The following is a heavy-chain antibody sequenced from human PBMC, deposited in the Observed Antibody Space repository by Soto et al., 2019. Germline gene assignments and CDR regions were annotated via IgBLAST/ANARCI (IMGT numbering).Heavy chain of an antibody. CDR3: ARVRGVTYFDY. J-gene: IGHJ4*02. CDR2: IYYSGSA. D-gene: IGHD3-10*01. CDR1: GGSISTSVYY. Sequence: SETLSLTCTVSGGSISTSVYYWGWIRQPPGRGLEWMANIYYSGSAYYNPSLKSRVSTSVDTSKNQFSLKLRSVTAADTAVYYCARVRGVTYFDYWGQGTLVTVSS. V-gene: IGHV4-39*01.